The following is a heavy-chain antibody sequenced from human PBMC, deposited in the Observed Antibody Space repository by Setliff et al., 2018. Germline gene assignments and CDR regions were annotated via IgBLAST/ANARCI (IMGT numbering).Heavy chain of an antibody. CDR2: IVPLLGVA. CDR3: AKSATAFFHFNF. Sequence: SVKVSCKASGYSFTTYAISWVRQAPGQGLEWVGGIVPLLGVANSAKQFLGRVTITADESTNTVYMELGGLKSDDTAVYYCAKSATAFFHFNFWGQGTLVTVSS. J-gene: IGHJ4*02. D-gene: IGHD2-21*02. CDR1: GYSFTTYA. V-gene: IGHV1-69*10.